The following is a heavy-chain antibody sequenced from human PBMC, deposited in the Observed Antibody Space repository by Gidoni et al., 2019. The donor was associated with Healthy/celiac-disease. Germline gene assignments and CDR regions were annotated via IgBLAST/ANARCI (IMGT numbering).Heavy chain of an antibody. CDR1: GFPFDDYA. D-gene: IGHD6-19*01. CDR2: ISWNRGSI. V-gene: IGHV3-9*01. J-gene: IGHJ4*02. CDR3: AKGYSSGWEVLYFDY. Sequence: EVQLVESGGGLVQPGRSLRLSCAASGFPFDDYAMHWVRQAPGKGLEWVAGISWNRGSIGYADSVKGRFTISRDNAKNSLYLQMNSLRAEDTALYYCAKGYSSGWEVLYFDYWGQGTLVTVSS.